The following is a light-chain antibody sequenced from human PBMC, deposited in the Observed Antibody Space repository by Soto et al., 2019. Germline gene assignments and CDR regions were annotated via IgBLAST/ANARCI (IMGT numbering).Light chain of an antibody. CDR1: QSVSIW. CDR3: QQLFDSPIT. CDR2: DAA. J-gene: IGKJ5*01. V-gene: IGKV1-5*01. Sequence: DIQMTQSPSTLSASVGDRVPITCRASQSVSIWLAWYQQKPGKAPRLLIYDAASLKTGVPSRFSGSGSGTEFSLTITSLQPEDFATYYCQQLFDSPITFGQGTRLEIK.